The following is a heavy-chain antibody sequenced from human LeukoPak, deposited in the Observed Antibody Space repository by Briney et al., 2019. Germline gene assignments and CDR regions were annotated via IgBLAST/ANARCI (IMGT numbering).Heavy chain of an antibody. CDR2: IRSKAYGVTT. CDR1: GFTFSDYY. J-gene: IGHJ4*02. V-gene: IGHV3-71*01. Sequence: GGSLRLSCAASGFTFSDYYMSWVRQAPGKGLEWVGFIRSKAYGVTTEHAASVKGRFTISRDDSRNILYLQMNSLKIEDTAVYYCATDWLDYWGQGTLVTVSS. CDR3: ATDWLDY. D-gene: IGHD3-22*01.